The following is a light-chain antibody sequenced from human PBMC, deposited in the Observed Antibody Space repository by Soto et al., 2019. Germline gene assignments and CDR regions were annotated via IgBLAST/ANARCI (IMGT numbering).Light chain of an antibody. V-gene: IGLV1-47*01. CDR2: RND. Sequence: QSALTQPPSASATPGQRVTISCSGSSSNIGTNCVYWYQHLPGTAPKLLIYRNDQRPSGVPDRFSGSMSGTAASLAIGGLRSEDEADYYCAAWDDSLSGVVFGGGTQLTVL. J-gene: IGLJ2*01. CDR1: SSNIGTNC. CDR3: AAWDDSLSGVV.